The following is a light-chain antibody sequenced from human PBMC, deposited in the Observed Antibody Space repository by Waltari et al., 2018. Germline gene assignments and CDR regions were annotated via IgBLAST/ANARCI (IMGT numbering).Light chain of an antibody. V-gene: IGKV3-15*01. J-gene: IGKJ2*01. Sequence: EIVMTQSPATLSVSPGERATLSCRASQNVDSNLAWYQPKPGQAPRLLIYGASTRAPDIPARFSGSGSGTEFTLTISSLQSEDFAIYYCQQYNNWPPEDTFGRGTKLEI. CDR3: QQYNNWPPEDT. CDR2: GAS. CDR1: QNVDSN.